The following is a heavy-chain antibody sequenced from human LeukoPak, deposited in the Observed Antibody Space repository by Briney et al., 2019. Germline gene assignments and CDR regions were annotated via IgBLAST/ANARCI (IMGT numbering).Heavy chain of an antibody. CDR2: IFWNDDK. D-gene: IGHD6-13*01. CDR3: ARRLAAGGKKHFDY. J-gene: IGHJ4*02. CDR1: GFSLSTSGVG. V-gene: IGHV2-5*01. Sequence: SGPTLVKPTQTLTLTCTFSGFSLSTSGVGVGWIRQPPGKALEWLALIFWNDDKRYSPSLQSRLTTTKDTSKNQVVLIMTNMDPVDTATYYCARRLAAGGKKHFDYWGQGTLVTVSS.